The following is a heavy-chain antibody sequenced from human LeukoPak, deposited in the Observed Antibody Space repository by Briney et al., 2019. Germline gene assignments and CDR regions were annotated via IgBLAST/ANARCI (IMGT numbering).Heavy chain of an antibody. Sequence: GSLRLSCAASGFTVSSNYMSWVRQAPGKGLEWVSVIYSGGSTYYADSVKGRFTISRDNSKNTLYLQMNSLRAEDTAVYYCARDSDYDAFDIWGQGTMVTVSS. CDR3: ARDSDYDAFDI. V-gene: IGHV3-66*01. CDR1: GFTVSSNY. CDR2: IYSGGST. J-gene: IGHJ3*02. D-gene: IGHD4-17*01.